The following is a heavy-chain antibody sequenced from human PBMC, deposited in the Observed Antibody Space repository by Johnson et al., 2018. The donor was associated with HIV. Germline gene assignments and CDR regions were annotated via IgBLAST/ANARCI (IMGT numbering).Heavy chain of an antibody. CDR3: ARDEAASTGAFDI. J-gene: IGHJ3*02. CDR1: GFTLSSYW. D-gene: IGHD6-13*01. V-gene: IGHV3-74*01. Sequence: VRLVESGGGLVQPGGSLRLSCAASGFTLSSYWMHWVRQAPGKGLVWVSRINSDGSSTSYADSVKGRFTISRDNAKNTLYLQKNSLRAEDTAVFYCARDEAASTGAFDIWGQGTMVTVSS. CDR2: INSDGSST.